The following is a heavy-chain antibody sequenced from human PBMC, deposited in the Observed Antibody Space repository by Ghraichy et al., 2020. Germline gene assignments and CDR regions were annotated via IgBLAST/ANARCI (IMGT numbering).Heavy chain of an antibody. Sequence: GGSLRLSCAASGFIFSTYNMNWVRQAPGKGLEWDSSITSTSNSIYYADSVKGRFTMSRDNAKNSLYLQMSSLRAEDTAIYYCVRPYSGSYSFDSWGQGTLVTVSS. J-gene: IGHJ4*02. V-gene: IGHV3-21*01. CDR1: GFIFSTYN. CDR2: ITSTSNSI. D-gene: IGHD1-26*01. CDR3: VRPYSGSYSFDS.